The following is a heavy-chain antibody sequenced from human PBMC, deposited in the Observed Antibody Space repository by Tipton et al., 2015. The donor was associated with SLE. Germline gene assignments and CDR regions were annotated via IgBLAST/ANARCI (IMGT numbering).Heavy chain of an antibody. Sequence: TLSLTCTVYGGSLSGYWWSWIRQSPGKGLEWIGEIYPTGRTDYNPSLMSRVTISVDTSKNQFSLKLTSVTAADTAVYYCATSPLTPWGQGTLVTVSS. J-gene: IGHJ5*02. V-gene: IGHV4-34*01. CDR1: GGSLSGYW. D-gene: IGHD2-2*01. CDR2: IYPTGRT. CDR3: ATSPLTP.